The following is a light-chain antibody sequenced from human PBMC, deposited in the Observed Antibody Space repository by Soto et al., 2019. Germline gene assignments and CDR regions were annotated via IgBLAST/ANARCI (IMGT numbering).Light chain of an antibody. CDR1: SRDDSGYNS. Sequence: SVLTQLASVSASPVQSITICCIGTSRDDSGYNSLPWYQHHPGRAPKLMCYEVRNRPSGVSSCICGSKSGNTAPLATARLQGEEEADYSCISYTDSATTCVFGSGTKVTVL. J-gene: IGLJ1*01. CDR3: ISYTDSATTCV. V-gene: IGLV2-14*01. CDR2: EVR.